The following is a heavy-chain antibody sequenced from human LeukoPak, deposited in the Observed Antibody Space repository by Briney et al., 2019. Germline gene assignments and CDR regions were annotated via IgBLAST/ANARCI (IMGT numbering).Heavy chain of an antibody. CDR2: IYYSGST. CDR3: ARRGVSSTSSGEHYYYYYMDV. J-gene: IGHJ6*03. Sequence: SETLSLTCTVSGGSISSSSYYWGWIRQPPGKGLEWTGSIYYSGSTYYNPSLKSRVTISVDTSKNQFSLKLSSVTAADTAVYYCARRGVSSTSSGEHYYYYYMDVWGKGTTVTVSS. D-gene: IGHD2-2*01. V-gene: IGHV4-39*01. CDR1: GGSISSSSYY.